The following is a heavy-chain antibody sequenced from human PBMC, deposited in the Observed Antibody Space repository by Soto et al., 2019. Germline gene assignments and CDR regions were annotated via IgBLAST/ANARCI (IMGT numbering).Heavy chain of an antibody. D-gene: IGHD2-2*01. CDR2: IKRKIDDGTT. CDR3: TTDHYCSSTTCPGAFDM. J-gene: IGHJ3*02. Sequence: EVQLVESGGGLVEPGGSLRLSCAASGFTFTNVWMTWVRQAPGKGLEWVGRIKRKIDDGTTDYAAPVKGRFTISIDDSKRTLYLQMNRLKTEDTAVYYCTTDHYCSSTTCPGAFDMRGQGTMVTVSS. CDR1: GFTFTNVW. V-gene: IGHV3-15*01.